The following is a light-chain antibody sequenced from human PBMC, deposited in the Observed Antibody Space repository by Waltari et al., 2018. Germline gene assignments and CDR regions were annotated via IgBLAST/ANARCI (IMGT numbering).Light chain of an antibody. V-gene: IGLV1-51*01. CDR3: GAWDNSLSAHVL. CDR1: SSNIGRSY. J-gene: IGLJ2*01. CDR2: DNN. Sequence: QSVLTQPPSVSAAPGQKVTISCSGSSSNIGRSYVSWYRQVPGTAPKLLIYDNNQRPSGVSDRFSGSKSGTSASLAITGLQTGDEADYYCGAWDNSLSAHVLFGGGTRLTVL.